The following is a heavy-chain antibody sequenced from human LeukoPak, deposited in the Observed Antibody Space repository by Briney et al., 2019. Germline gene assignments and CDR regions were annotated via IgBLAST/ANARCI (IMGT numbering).Heavy chain of an antibody. J-gene: IGHJ4*02. CDR3: ARSSYSSSTNY. CDR2: INHSGST. CDR1: GGSFSGYY. D-gene: IGHD6-13*01. Sequence: SETLSLTCAVYGGSFSGYYWSWIRQPPGKGLEWIGEINHSGSTNYNPSLKSRVTISVDTSKNQFSLKLSSVTAADTAVYYCARSSYSSSTNYWGQGTPVTVSS. V-gene: IGHV4-34*01.